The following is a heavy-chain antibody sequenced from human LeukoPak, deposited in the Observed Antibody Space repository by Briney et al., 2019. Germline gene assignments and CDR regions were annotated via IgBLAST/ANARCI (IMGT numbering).Heavy chain of an antibody. CDR1: GFTFDDYA. CDR3: AKDQNYYGSGSYVRDAFDI. CDR2: ISWNSGSI. Sequence: GGSLRLSCAASGFTFDDYAMHWVRQAPGKGLEWVSGISWNSGSIGYADSVKGRFTISRDNAKNSLYLQMNSLRAEDTALYYCAKDQNYYGSGSYVRDAFDIWGQGTMVTVSS. J-gene: IGHJ3*02. V-gene: IGHV3-9*01. D-gene: IGHD3-10*01.